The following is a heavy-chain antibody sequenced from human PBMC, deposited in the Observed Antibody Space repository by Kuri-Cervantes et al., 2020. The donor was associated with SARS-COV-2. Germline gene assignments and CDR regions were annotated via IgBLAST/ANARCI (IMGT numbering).Heavy chain of an antibody. J-gene: IGHJ5*02. CDR1: GYSLTSYW. Sequence: GESLKISCKGSGYSLTSYWIGWVRQMPGKGLEWMGIIYPGDSDTRYSPSFQGQVTISADKSISTAYLQWSSLKASDTAMYYCARLLTWFGELSGWFDPWGQGTLVTVSS. CDR3: ARLLTWFGELSGWFDP. CDR2: IYPGDSDT. V-gene: IGHV5-51*01. D-gene: IGHD3-10*01.